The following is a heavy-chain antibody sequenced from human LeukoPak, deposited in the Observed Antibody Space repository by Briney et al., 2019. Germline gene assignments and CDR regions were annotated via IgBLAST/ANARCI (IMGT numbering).Heavy chain of an antibody. CDR3: ARAYDYGDSWAFDI. J-gene: IGHJ3*02. CDR1: GYTFTSYA. D-gene: IGHD4-17*01. CDR2: INAGNGNT. Sequence: ASVKVSCKASGYTFTSYAMDWVRQAPGQRLEWMGWINAGNGNTKYSQKFQGRVTITRDTSASTAYMELSSLRSEDTAVYYCARAYDYGDSWAFDIWGQGTMVTVSS. V-gene: IGHV1-3*01.